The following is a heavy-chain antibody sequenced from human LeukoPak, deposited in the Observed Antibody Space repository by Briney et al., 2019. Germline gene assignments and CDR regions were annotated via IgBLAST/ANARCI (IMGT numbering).Heavy chain of an antibody. J-gene: IGHJ6*02. V-gene: IGHV3-48*04. CDR1: GFTFSSYS. D-gene: IGHD2-2*01. Sequence: GGSLRLSCAASGFTFSSYSMNWVRQAPGKGLEWVSYISSSSSTIYYADSVKGRFTISRDNAKNSLYLQMSSLRAADTAVYYCAREDCSSTSCQGGMDVWGQGTTVTVSS. CDR3: AREDCSSTSCQGGMDV. CDR2: ISSSSSTI.